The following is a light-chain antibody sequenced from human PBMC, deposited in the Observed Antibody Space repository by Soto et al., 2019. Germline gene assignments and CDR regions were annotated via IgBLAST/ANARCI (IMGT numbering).Light chain of an antibody. J-gene: IGKJ2*03. V-gene: IGKV1-5*03. CDR2: LAS. CDR3: QQYNSHSFYS. Sequence: DIQMTQFPSTLSASVGDAVTITCRASQSIQSFLAWYQQKPGKAPKLLIYLASRLESAVPSRFSGSGSGTDFTLTISSLQPDDFAIYFCQQYNSHSFYSFGQGTKLEVK. CDR1: QSIQSF.